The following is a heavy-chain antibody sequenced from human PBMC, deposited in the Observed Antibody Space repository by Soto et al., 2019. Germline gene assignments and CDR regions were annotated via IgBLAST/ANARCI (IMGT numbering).Heavy chain of an antibody. CDR3: ARHGYTSGRTYFDY. D-gene: IGHD6-19*01. J-gene: IGHJ4*02. Sequence: QLQLQESGPGLVKPSETLSLTCTVSGGSIGSSSYYWGWIRQPPGKGLEWIGSIYDRGSTYSNQSLKSRLTTSLDTSQNQFSLKLTSVTAADTAVYYCARHGYTSGRTYFDYWGQGTLVTVSS. CDR1: GGSIGSSSYY. CDR2: IYDRGST. V-gene: IGHV4-39*01.